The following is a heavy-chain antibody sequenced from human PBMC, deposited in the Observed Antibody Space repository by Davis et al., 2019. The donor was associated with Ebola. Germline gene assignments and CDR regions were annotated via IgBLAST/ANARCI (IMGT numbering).Heavy chain of an antibody. CDR3: ARGYCSSTSCYDYYYGMDV. V-gene: IGHV4-34*01. Sequence: SETLSLTCAVYSGSFSGYYWSWIRQPPGKGLEWIGEINHSGSTNYNPSLKSRVTISVDTSKNQFSLKLSSVTAADTAVYYCARGYCSSTSCYDYYYGMDVWGKGTTVTVSS. CDR2: INHSGST. J-gene: IGHJ6*04. D-gene: IGHD2-2*01. CDR1: SGSFSGYY.